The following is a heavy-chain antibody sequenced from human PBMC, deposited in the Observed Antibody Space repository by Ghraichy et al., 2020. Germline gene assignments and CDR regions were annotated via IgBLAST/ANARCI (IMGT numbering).Heavy chain of an antibody. D-gene: IGHD5-12*01. Sequence: GLDRIAEITRSGSTNYNPSLKSRVTISVDTSKNQFSLKLSSVTAADTAVYYCARVAAKGLDYWGQGTLVTV. J-gene: IGHJ4*02. CDR3: ARVAAKGLDY. V-gene: IGHV4-34*01. CDR2: ITRSGST.